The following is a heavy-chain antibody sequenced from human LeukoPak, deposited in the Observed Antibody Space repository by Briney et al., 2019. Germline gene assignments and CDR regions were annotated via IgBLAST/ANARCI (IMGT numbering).Heavy chain of an antibody. CDR2: ISSSSSYI. CDR1: GFTFSSYS. J-gene: IGHJ4*02. V-gene: IGHV3-21*01. D-gene: IGHD5-18*01. CDR3: ARDLSRGQLWFYSRATLGAAFDY. Sequence: PGGSLRLSCAASGFTFSSYSMNWVRQAPGKGLEWASSISSSSSYIYYADSVKGRFTISRDNAKNSLYLQMNSLRAEDTAVYYCARDLSRGQLWFYSRATLGAAFDYWGQGTLVTVSS.